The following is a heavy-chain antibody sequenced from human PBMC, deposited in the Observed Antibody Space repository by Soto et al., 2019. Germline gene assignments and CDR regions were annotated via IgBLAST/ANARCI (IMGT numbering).Heavy chain of an antibody. CDR3: AREAAASSNWIDP. Sequence: PSDTLSPTCTVSGGSISTYYWYWIRQVPGKGLEWIGFIYHRGSTHYNPSLESRVTMSVDTSKNQFSLNLTSVTAADTAVYYCAREAAASSNWIDPWGQGTLVTVSS. J-gene: IGHJ5*02. CDR1: GGSISTYY. V-gene: IGHV4-59*01. CDR2: IYHRGST.